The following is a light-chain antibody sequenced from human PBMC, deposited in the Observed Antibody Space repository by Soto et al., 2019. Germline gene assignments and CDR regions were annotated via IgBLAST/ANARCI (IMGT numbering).Light chain of an antibody. CDR1: QSVSSY. V-gene: IGKV3-11*01. J-gene: IGKJ5*01. CDR2: DPS. CDR3: HQHSNWPR. Sequence: EIVLTQSPATLSLSPGERATLSCRASQSVSSYLDWYQQKPGQAPRILIYDPSNRYTGIPARFSGRGSGTDSTLTTSSAEPEDYAVYYGHQHSNWPRFGQGTRLEIK.